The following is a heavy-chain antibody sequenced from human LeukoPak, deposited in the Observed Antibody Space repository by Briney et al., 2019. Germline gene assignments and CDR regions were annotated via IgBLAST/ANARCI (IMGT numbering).Heavy chain of an antibody. CDR3: AREVLRYFDWYSPQIDAFDI. J-gene: IGHJ3*02. CDR2: ISAYNGNT. Sequence: ASVKVSCKASGYTFTSYGISWVRQAPGKGFEGMGWISAYNGNTNYAQKLQGRVTITRNTSISTAYMELSSLRSEDTAVYYCAREVLRYFDWYSPQIDAFDIWGQGTMVTVSS. D-gene: IGHD3-9*01. V-gene: IGHV1-18*01. CDR1: GYTFTSYG.